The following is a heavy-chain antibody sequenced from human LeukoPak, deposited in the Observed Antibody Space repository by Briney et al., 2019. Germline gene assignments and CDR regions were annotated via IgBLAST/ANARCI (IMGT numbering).Heavy chain of an antibody. J-gene: IGHJ4*02. CDR1: GYTFTSYG. V-gene: IGHV1-18*01. CDR2: FNAYNGNT. D-gene: IGHD3-9*01. Sequence: GASVKVSCKASGYTFTSYGISWVRQAPGQGLEWMGWFNAYNGNTNYAQKLQGRVTMTTDTSTSTAYMELRGLRSDDTAVYYCARDQAATNTQVRFCLDWGQGTLVTVSS. CDR3: ARDQAATNTQVRFCLD.